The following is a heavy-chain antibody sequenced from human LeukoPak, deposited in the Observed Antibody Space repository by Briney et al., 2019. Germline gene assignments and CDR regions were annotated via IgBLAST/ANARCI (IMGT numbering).Heavy chain of an antibody. CDR2: INPNSGGT. CDR3: ARVDNGDYRGDY. D-gene: IGHD4-17*01. CDR1: GYTFTGYY. V-gene: IGHV1-2*06. J-gene: IGHJ4*02. Sequence: EASVKVSCKASGYTFTGYYMHWVRQAPGQGLEWMGRINPNSGGTNYAQKFQGRVTMTRDTSISTAYMELSGLRSDDTAVYYCARVDNGDYRGDYWGQGTLVTVSS.